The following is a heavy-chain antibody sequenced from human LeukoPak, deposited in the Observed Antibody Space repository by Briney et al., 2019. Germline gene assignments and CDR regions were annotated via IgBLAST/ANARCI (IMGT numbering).Heavy chain of an antibody. V-gene: IGHV1-2*02. J-gene: IGHJ4*02. CDR2: INPNSGGT. CDR1: GYTFTGYY. D-gene: IGHD6-13*01. CDR3: ARALYGYSSQLGFAY. Sequence: AASVKVSCKASGYTFTGYYMHWVRQAPGQGLEWMGWINPNSGGTNYAQKFQGRVTMTRDTSISTAYMELSRLRSEDTAVYYCARALYGYSSQLGFAYWGQGTLVTVSS.